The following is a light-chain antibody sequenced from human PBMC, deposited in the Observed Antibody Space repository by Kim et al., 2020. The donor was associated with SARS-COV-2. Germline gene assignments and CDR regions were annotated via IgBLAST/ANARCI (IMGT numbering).Light chain of an antibody. J-gene: IGKJ4*01. CDR1: QGISSA. V-gene: IGKV1-13*02. CDR2: DAS. CDR3: RQSDT. Sequence: IQLTQSPSSLSASVGDRATITCRASQGISSALDWYQQKPGKAPKLLIYDASSLESGVPSRFSGSGSCTEFTLNISSLQPEDFATYYFRQSDTFGGGTKVYIK.